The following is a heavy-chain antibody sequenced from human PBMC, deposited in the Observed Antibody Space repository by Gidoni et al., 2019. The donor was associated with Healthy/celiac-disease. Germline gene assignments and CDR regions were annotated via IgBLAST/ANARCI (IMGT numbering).Heavy chain of an antibody. J-gene: IGHJ2*01. D-gene: IGHD6-19*01. CDR2: IYWDDDK. V-gene: IGHV2-5*02. CDR1: GFSLSTSGVG. CDR3: AHKSSGWSNWYFDL. Sequence: QITLKESGPTLVKPTQTLTLTCTFSGFSLSTSGVGVGWIRQPPGKALEWLALIYWDDDKRYSPSLKSRLTITMDTSKNQVVLTMTNMDPVDTATYYCAHKSSGWSNWYFDLWGRGTLVTVSS.